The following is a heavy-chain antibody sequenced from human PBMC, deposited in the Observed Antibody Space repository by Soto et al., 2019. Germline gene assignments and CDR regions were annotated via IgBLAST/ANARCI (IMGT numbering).Heavy chain of an antibody. D-gene: IGHD3-3*01. Sequence: QMPLVQSGAEVKKTGSSVKVSCKASGYTFTYRYLHWVRQAPGQALEWMGWITPFNGNTNYAQKFQDRVTITRDRSMSTAYMELSSLRSEDTAMYYCASGSGPYYFDYWGQGTLVTVSS. CDR1: GYTFTYRY. CDR2: ITPFNGNT. J-gene: IGHJ4*02. CDR3: ASGSGPYYFDY. V-gene: IGHV1-45*02.